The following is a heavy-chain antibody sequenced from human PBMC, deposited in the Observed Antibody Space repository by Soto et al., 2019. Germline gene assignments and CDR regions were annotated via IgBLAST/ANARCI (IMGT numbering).Heavy chain of an antibody. V-gene: IGHV4-61*01. CDR2: IYYSGST. CDR1: GGSVSSGSYY. Sequence: NPSETLSLTCTVSGGSVSSGSYYWSWIRQPPGKGLEWIGYIYYSGSTNYNPSLKNRVTISVDTSKNQFSLKLSSVTAADTAVYYCARDRLVPLDGMDVWGQGTTVTVSS. J-gene: IGHJ6*02. CDR3: ARDRLVPLDGMDV. D-gene: IGHD6-6*01.